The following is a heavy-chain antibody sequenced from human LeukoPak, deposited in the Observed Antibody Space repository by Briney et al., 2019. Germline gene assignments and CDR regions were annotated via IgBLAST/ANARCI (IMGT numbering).Heavy chain of an antibody. Sequence: SQTLSLTCTVSGGSISSGGYYWSWIRQHPGTGLEWIGYIYYSGSTYYNPSLKSRVTISVDTSKNQLSLKLSSVTAADTAVYYCARTWASLTVNAFYYFDYWGQGTLVTVSS. J-gene: IGHJ4*02. D-gene: IGHD4-11*01. CDR3: ARTWASLTVNAFYYFDY. CDR1: GGSISSGGYY. CDR2: IYYSGST. V-gene: IGHV4-31*03.